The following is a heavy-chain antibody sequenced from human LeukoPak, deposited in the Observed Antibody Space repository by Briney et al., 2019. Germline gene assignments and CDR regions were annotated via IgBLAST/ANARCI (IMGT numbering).Heavy chain of an antibody. CDR1: GFPFDDYG. J-gene: IGHJ4*02. CDR3: ARRKGSYGSGTYYDS. Sequence: SGGSLRLSCAASGFPFDDYGMSWVRLAPGKGLEWVSGVSWNGAYTEYADSVRGRFTISRDNAKKSLYLQMNSLRVDDTALYYCARRKGSYGSGTYYDSWGEGTLVSVFS. V-gene: IGHV3-20*04. CDR2: VSWNGAYT. D-gene: IGHD3-10*01.